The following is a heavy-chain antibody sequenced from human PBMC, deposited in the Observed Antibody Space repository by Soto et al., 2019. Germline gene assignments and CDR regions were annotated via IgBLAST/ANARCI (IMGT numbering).Heavy chain of an antibody. CDR2: IKSSGAT. CDR1: GDSLTGSSYY. V-gene: IGHV4-39*01. Sequence: QLHLQESGPGLVKPSETLSLTCTVSGDSLTGSSYYWGWIRQPPGKGLEWIATIKSSGATYYNPSLKSRVTISVDTSKNQFSLRLSSVTAADTAVYYCARRSFLSGIRGRWFDPWGQGTLVTVSS. J-gene: IGHJ5*02. CDR3: ARRSFLSGIRGRWFDP. D-gene: IGHD1-20*01.